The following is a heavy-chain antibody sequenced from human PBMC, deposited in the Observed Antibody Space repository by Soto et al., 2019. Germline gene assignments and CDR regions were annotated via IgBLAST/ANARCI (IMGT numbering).Heavy chain of an antibody. Sequence: SETLSLTCTVSGGSISSYYWSWIRQPPGKGLEWIGYIYYSGSTNYNPSLKSRVTISVDTSKNQFSLKLSSVTAADTAVYYCARERELVAAKVMASEGAFDIWGQGTMVTVSS. CDR2: IYYSGST. CDR1: GGSISSYY. D-gene: IGHD2-15*01. J-gene: IGHJ3*02. V-gene: IGHV4-59*01. CDR3: ARERELVAAKVMASEGAFDI.